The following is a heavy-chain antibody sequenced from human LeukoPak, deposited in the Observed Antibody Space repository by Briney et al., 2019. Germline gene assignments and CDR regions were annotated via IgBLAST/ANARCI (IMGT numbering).Heavy chain of an antibody. CDR2: IYYSGST. V-gene: IGHV4-59*11. D-gene: IGHD3-22*01. CDR1: GGSISSHY. CDR3: ARDGRGYPAYYFDY. J-gene: IGHJ4*02. Sequence: SETLSLTCTVFGGSISSHYWSWVRQPPGKGLEWIGYIYYSGSTNYNPSLKSRVTISVDTSKNQFSLKLSSVTAQDTAVYYCARDGRGYPAYYFDYWGQGTLVTVSS.